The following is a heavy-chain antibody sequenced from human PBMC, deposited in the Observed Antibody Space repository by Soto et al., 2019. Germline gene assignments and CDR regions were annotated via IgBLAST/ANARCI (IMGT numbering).Heavy chain of an antibody. CDR1: GYTFNNYD. D-gene: IGHD3-10*01. Sequence: ASVKVSCKASGYTFNNYDIHWVRQAPGHGLEWMGWMNPNSGNTGYAQNFRGRVTMTQNTAIGTAYMELSSLRSDDTATYYCTRAYGAETFDFWGQGARVTVSS. J-gene: IGHJ5*01. CDR3: TRAYGAETFDF. CDR2: MNPNSGNT. V-gene: IGHV1-8*02.